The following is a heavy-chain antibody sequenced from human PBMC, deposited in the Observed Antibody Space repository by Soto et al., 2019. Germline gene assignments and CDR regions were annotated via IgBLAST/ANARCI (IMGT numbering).Heavy chain of an antibody. J-gene: IGHJ6*01. CDR1: GFSFSSFG. V-gene: IGHV3-30*18. CDR3: AKDGAWELLPAYGMDV. Sequence: GGSLRLSCTASGFSFSSFGMHWVRQAPGKGLEWVAGLSFDGITKHYADSVKGQFTISRDNSKNTMYLQMNSLRPEDTAIYYCAKDGAWELLPAYGMDVWGHGTTVTVSS. CDR2: LSFDGITK. D-gene: IGHD1-26*01.